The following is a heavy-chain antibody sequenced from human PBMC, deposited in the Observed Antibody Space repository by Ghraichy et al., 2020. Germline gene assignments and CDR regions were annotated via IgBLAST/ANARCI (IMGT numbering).Heavy chain of an antibody. D-gene: IGHD4-23*01. CDR2: IYYSGST. J-gene: IGHJ6*02. Sequence: SETLSLTCTVSGGSISSYYWSWIRQPPGKGLEWIGYIYYSGSTNYNPSLKSRVTISVDTSKNQFSLKLSSVTAADTAVYYCARVPTAGGKIPYYYYGMDVWGQGTTVTVSS. CDR3: ARVPTAGGKIPYYYYGMDV. CDR1: GGSISSYY. V-gene: IGHV4-59*01.